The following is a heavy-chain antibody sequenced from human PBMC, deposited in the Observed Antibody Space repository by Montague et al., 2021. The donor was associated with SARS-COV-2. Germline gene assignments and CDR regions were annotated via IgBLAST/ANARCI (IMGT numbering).Heavy chain of an antibody. J-gene: IGHJ4*02. Sequence: TYYNPSFQGRVTISLDTSKNQFSLRLNSMTAADTAVYYCARNGNRAFEFWGQGTLVTVSS. V-gene: IGHV4-59*01. D-gene: IGHD1-1*01. CDR2: T. CDR3: ARNGNRAFEF.